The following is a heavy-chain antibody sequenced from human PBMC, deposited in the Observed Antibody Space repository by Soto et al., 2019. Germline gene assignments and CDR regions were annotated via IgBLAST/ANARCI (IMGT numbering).Heavy chain of an antibody. CDR1: SGSISTYY. Sequence: SETLSLTCTVSSGSISTYYWSWIRQPPGKGLEWIGYIYYTGSTNYNPSLKTRVATSMDTSKNQFSLNLSSVTAADTAVYFCARGGWSVDSWGRGILVTVSS. J-gene: IGHJ5*01. D-gene: IGHD6-19*01. V-gene: IGHV4-59*01. CDR2: IYYTGST. CDR3: ARGGWSVDS.